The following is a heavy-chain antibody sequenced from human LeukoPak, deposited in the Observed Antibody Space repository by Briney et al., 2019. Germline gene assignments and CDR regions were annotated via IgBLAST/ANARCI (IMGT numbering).Heavy chain of an antibody. CDR2: IYYSGST. J-gene: IGHJ6*03. Sequence: SGTLSLTCTVSGGSISSYYWSWIRQPPGKGLEWIGYIYYSGSTNYNPSLKSRVTISVDTSKNQFSLKLSSVTAADTAVYYCARSIGRRYYYMDVWGKGTTVTISS. CDR1: GGSISSYY. D-gene: IGHD2-15*01. V-gene: IGHV4-59*01. CDR3: ARSIGRRYYYMDV.